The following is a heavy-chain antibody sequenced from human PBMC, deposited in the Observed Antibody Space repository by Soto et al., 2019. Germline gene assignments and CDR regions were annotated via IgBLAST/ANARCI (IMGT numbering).Heavy chain of an antibody. V-gene: IGHV1-24*01. D-gene: IGHD3-22*01. J-gene: IGHJ3*02. Sequence: GASVKVSCKVSGYTLTELSMHWVRQAPGKGLEWMGGFDPEDGETIYAQKFQGRVTMTEDTSTDTAYMELSSLRSEDTAVYYCAREAYRRLFYYDSSGSQADAFDIWGQGTMVTVSS. CDR2: FDPEDGET. CDR3: AREAYRRLFYYDSSGSQADAFDI. CDR1: GYTLTELS.